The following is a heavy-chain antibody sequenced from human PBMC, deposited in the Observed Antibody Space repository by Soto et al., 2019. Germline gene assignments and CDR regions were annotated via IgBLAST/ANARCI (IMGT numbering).Heavy chain of an antibody. CDR2: IYYSGST. D-gene: IGHD2-2*01. J-gene: IGHJ6*03. CDR1: GGSISSYY. Sequence: ETLSLTCTVSGGSISSYYWSWIRQPPGKGLEWIGYIYYSGSTNYNPSLKSRVTISVDTSKNQFSLKLSSVTAADTAVYYCARLRTDRIVVVPAYYYYYYMDVWGKGTTVTVSS. CDR3: ARLRTDRIVVVPAYYYYYYMDV. V-gene: IGHV4-59*08.